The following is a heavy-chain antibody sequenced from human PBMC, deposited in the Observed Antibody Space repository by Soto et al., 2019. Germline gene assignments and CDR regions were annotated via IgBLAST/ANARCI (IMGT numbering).Heavy chain of an antibody. CDR3: SGGVGDAF. D-gene: IGHD1-26*01. Sequence: EVHLVESRGGLVQTGGSLRLSCAIFESTVSRDWMNWVRQAPGKGLEWVAHINQDGSEKYYVDSVKGRFTISRDNAKKSLYLQMNSLRPADTAMYYCSGGVGDAFWGQGPLVTVSS. J-gene: IGHJ4*02. CDR2: INQDGSEK. V-gene: IGHV3-7*04. CDR1: ESTVSRDW.